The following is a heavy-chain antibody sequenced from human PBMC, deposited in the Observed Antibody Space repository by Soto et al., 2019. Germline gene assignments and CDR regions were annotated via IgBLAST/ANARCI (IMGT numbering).Heavy chain of an antibody. D-gene: IGHD6-19*01. V-gene: IGHV3-23*01. CDR3: AKSSGYSSAWDFDY. J-gene: IGHJ4*01. CDR2: ISGSGGST. Sequence: GGSLRLSCAASGFTFSSYDISWVRQAPGKGLEWVSVISGSGGSTYYADSVKGRFTVSRDNSKNTLYLQMNSLRAEDTAVYYCAKSSGYSSAWDFDYCGHGTLVTVS. CDR1: GFTFSSYD.